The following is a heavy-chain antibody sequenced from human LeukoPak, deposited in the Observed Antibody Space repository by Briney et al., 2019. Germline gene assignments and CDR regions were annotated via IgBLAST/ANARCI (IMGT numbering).Heavy chain of an antibody. CDR2: ISGSGGST. D-gene: IGHD2-15*01. Sequence: TGGSLRLSCAASGFTFSSYAVSWVRQAPGKGLEWVSAISGSGGSTYYADSVKGRFTISRDNSKNTLYLQMNSLRAEDTAVYYCAKDVRPYCSGGSCYSYFDYWGQGTLVTVSS. CDR1: GFTFSSYA. J-gene: IGHJ4*02. CDR3: AKDVRPYCSGGSCYSYFDY. V-gene: IGHV3-23*01.